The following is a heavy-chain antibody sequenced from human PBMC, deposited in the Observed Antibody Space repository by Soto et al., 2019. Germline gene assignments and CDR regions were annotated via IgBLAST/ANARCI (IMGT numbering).Heavy chain of an antibody. V-gene: IGHV1-69*13. Sequence: SVKVSCKASGGTFSSYAISWVRQAPGQGLEWMGGIIPIFGTANYAQKFQGRVTITADESTSTAYMELSSLRSEDTAVYYCAREKYYYDSSGYYAPRQKPNNYYYYGMDVWGQGTTVTVSS. CDR1: GGTFSSYA. CDR3: AREKYYYDSSGYYAPRQKPNNYYYYGMDV. J-gene: IGHJ6*02. CDR2: IIPIFGTA. D-gene: IGHD3-22*01.